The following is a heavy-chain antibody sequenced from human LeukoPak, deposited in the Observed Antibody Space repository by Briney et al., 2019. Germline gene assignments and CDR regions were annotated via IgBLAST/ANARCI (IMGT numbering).Heavy chain of an antibody. CDR1: GYTFTSYD. V-gene: IGHV1-8*01. J-gene: IGHJ6*03. D-gene: IGHD3-22*01. CDR3: AREGYYYDSSGYYASYYYYYMDV. Sequence: ASVKVSCKASGYTFTSYDINRVRQATGQGLEWMGWMNPNSGNIGYAQKFQGRATMTRNTSISTAYMELSSLRSEDTAVYYCAREGYYYDSSGYYASYYYYYMDVWGKGTTVTVSS. CDR2: MNPNSGNI.